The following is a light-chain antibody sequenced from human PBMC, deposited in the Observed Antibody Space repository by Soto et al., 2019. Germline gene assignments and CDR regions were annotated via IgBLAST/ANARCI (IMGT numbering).Light chain of an antibody. V-gene: IGLV2-23*01. CDR1: SSDVGSYNL. CDR2: EGS. Sequence: QSVLTQPASVSGSPGQSITISCTGTSSDVGSYNLVSWYQQHPGKAPKLMIYEGSKRPSGVSNRFSGSKSGNTASLTISGLQAEDEADYYCCSYADSSTYVFGTETKVTVL. J-gene: IGLJ1*01. CDR3: CSYADSSTYV.